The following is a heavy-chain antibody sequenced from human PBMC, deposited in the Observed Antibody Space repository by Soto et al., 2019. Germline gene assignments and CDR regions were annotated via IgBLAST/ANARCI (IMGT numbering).Heavy chain of an antibody. V-gene: IGHV2-5*02. CDR3: ARRLRAVMDY. D-gene: IGHD2-21*01. CDR2: IYWDDDK. CDR1: GFSFSTSGVG. Sequence: QITLKESGPALVKPKQTLTLTCSFSGFSFSTSGVGVGWIRQPPGKALEWLALIYWDDDKRYSPSLSGRLTITTDTSKSQLVLRMTNMHPVDTATYYCARRLRAVMDYWGQGTLVTVSS. J-gene: IGHJ4*02.